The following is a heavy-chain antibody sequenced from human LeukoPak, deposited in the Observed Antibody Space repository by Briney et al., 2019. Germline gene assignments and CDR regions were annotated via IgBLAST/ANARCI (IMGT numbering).Heavy chain of an antibody. CDR3: ARIPRVDFWSGYYHPQYGMDV. CDR2: IYYSGST. V-gene: IGHV4-39*01. D-gene: IGHD3-3*01. Sequence: SETLSLTCTVSGGSISSSSYYWDWIRQPPGKGLEWIGSIYYSGSTYYNPSLKSRVTISVDTSKNQFSLKLSSVTAADTAVYYCARIPRVDFWSGYYHPQYGMDVWGQGTTVTVSS. CDR1: GGSISSSSYY. J-gene: IGHJ6*02.